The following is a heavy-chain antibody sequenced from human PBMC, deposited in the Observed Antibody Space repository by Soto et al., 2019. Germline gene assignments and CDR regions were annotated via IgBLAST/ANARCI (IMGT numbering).Heavy chain of an antibody. V-gene: IGHV3-33*01. J-gene: IGHJ6*02. CDR2: IWYDGSNK. CDR3: AREKDSIFGVVINYYYYGMDV. CDR1: GFTFSSYG. Sequence: GGSLRLSCAASGFTFSSYGMHWVRQAPGKGLEWVAVIWYDGSNKYYADSVKGRFTISRDNSKNTLYLQMNSLRAEDTAVYYCAREKDSIFGVVINYYYYGMDVWGQGTTVTVSS. D-gene: IGHD3-3*01.